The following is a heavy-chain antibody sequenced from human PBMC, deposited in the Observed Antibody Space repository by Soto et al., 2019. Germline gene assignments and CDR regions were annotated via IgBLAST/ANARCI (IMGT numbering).Heavy chain of an antibody. CDR3: ARDRGYSYGTAYYYYYGMDV. Sequence: EVQLVESGGGLVQPGGSLRLSCAASGFTFSSYWMHWVRQAPGKGLVWVSRINSDGSSTSYADSVKGRFTISRDNAKKTLYLQMNSLRAEDTAVYYCARDRGYSYGTAYYYYYGMDVWGQGTTVTVSS. J-gene: IGHJ6*02. V-gene: IGHV3-74*01. CDR2: INSDGSST. CDR1: GFTFSSYW. D-gene: IGHD5-18*01.